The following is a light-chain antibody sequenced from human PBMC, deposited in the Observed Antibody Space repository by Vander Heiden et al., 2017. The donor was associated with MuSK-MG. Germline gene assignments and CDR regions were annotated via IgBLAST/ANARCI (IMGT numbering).Light chain of an antibody. CDR1: NANSGTGYD. CDR3: QSYDTALSGAL. J-gene: IGLJ3*02. Sequence: QSVLAQGRRVSGDAGQRVTTSCTGTNANSGTGYDVHWYQQFPGTAPKLLIYGKTNRPSGVPDRFSASKSGTSASLAISGLQADDEADYYCQSYDTALSGALFGGGTKLTVL. V-gene: IGLV1-40*01. CDR2: GKT.